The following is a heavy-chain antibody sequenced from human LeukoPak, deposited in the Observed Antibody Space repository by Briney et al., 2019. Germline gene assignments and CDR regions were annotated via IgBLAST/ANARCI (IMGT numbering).Heavy chain of an antibody. Sequence: RSGGSLRLSCAASGFTFSSYAMHWVRQAPGKGLEWVAVISYDGSNKYYADSVKGRFTISRDNSKNTLYLQMNSLRAEDTAVYYCARGRGRSSGWKVAYFDYWGQGTLVTVSS. J-gene: IGHJ4*02. D-gene: IGHD6-19*01. V-gene: IGHV3-30-3*01. CDR1: GFTFSSYA. CDR3: ARGRGRSSGWKVAYFDY. CDR2: ISYDGSNK.